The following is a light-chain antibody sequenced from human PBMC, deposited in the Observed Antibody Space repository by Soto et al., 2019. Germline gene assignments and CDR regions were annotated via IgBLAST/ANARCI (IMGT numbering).Light chain of an antibody. V-gene: IGKV3-20*01. CDR2: AAS. Sequence: EIVLTQSPGTLSLSPGERATLSCRASQSVSSHYLAWYQQKPGQAPRLLIYAASSRATGIPVRFSGSGSGTDFTLTISRLEPEDFAVYYCQHFSNSPSITFGQGTRLENK. J-gene: IGKJ5*01. CDR3: QHFSNSPSIT. CDR1: QSVSSHY.